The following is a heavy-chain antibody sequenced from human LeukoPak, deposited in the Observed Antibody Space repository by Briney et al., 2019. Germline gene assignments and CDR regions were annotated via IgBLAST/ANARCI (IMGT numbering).Heavy chain of an antibody. J-gene: IGHJ4*02. CDR2: VKQDESEK. CDR3: ARGYSSSSWSLFDY. CDR1: GFTFGTYW. V-gene: IGHV3-7*03. D-gene: IGHD6-6*01. Sequence: GGSLRLSCAASGFTFGTYWMSWVRQAPGKGLEWVANVKQDESEKYYADSVKGRFTISRDNAKYSLYLQMNSLRAEDTAVYYCARGYSSSSWSLFDYWGQGTLVTVSS.